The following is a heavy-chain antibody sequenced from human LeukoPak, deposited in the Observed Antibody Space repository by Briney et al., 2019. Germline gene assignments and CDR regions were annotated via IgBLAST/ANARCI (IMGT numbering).Heavy chain of an antibody. CDR2: INPNSGGT. Sequence: GASVKVSCKASGYTFTSYYMHWVRQAPGQGLEWMGWINPNSGGTNYAQKFQGRVTMTRDTSISTAYMELSRLRSDDTAVYYCARYLPRYCSSTSCPNWFDPWGQGTLVTVSS. CDR1: GYTFTSYY. D-gene: IGHD2-2*01. CDR3: ARYLPRYCSSTSCPNWFDP. J-gene: IGHJ5*02. V-gene: IGHV1-2*02.